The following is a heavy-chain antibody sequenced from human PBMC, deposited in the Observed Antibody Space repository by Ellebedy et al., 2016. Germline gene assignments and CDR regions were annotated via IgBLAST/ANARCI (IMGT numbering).Heavy chain of an antibody. J-gene: IGHJ4*02. CDR1: GFSFSSYD. CDR2: ISSSGGKT. D-gene: IGHD4-17*01. V-gene: IGHV3-48*01. Sequence: GESLKISCAASGFSFSSYDMHWVRQAPGKGLEWLSYISSSGGKTTYADSVKGRFTISRDNGRSSLYLQMNSLRTEDTAVYYCARDPGDYYLDFWGQGTLVTVSS. CDR3: ARDPGDYYLDF.